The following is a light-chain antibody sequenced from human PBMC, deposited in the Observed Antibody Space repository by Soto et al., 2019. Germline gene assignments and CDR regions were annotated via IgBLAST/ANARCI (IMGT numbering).Light chain of an antibody. CDR3: VLYMGSGIWV. CDR1: SGSVSTSYY. CDR2: STN. V-gene: IGLV8-61*01. J-gene: IGLJ3*02. Sequence: QAVVTQEPSFSVSPGRTVTLTCGLSSGSVSTSYYPSWYQQTPGQAPRTLIYSTNTPSSGVPDRFSGSILGNKAALTITGAQADDESDYYGVLYMGSGIWVFGGGTKLTVL.